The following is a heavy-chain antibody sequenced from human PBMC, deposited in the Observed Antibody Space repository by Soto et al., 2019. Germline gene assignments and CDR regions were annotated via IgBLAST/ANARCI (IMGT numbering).Heavy chain of an antibody. CDR1: GGSFSGYY. J-gene: IGHJ6*02. D-gene: IGHD6-13*01. V-gene: IGHV4-34*01. CDR3: ARVGSSWYYGMDV. CDR2: INHSGST. Sequence: SETLSLTCAVYGGSFSGYYWSWIRQPPGKGLEWIGEINHSGSTNYNPSLKSRVTISVDTSKNQSSLKLSSVTAADTAVYYCARVGSSWYYGMDVWGQGTTVTVSS.